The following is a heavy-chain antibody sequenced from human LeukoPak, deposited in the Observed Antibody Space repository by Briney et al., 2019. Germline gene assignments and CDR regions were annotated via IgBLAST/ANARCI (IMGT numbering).Heavy chain of an antibody. J-gene: IGHJ4*02. CDR1: GYTFTSYD. D-gene: IGHD6-19*01. CDR3: ARGGVPYSSGWHTSSFDY. V-gene: IGHV1-8*01. Sequence: ASVKVSCKASGYTFTSYDINWVRQATGQGLEWMGWMNPNSGNTGYAQKFQGRVTMTRNTSISTAYMELSSLRSEDTAVYYCARGGVPYSSGWHTSSFDYWGQGTLVTVSS. CDR2: MNPNSGNT.